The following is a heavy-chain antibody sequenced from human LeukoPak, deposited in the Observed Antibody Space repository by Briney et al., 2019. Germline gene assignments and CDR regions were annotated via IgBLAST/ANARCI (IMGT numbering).Heavy chain of an antibody. CDR1: GFTFSSYG. CDR2: IRYDGSNK. CDR3: AKDPTGYYYDSSGNYGGY. J-gene: IGHJ4*02. D-gene: IGHD3-22*01. Sequence: PGGSLRLSCAASGFTFSSYGMHWVRQAPGKGLEWVAFIRYDGSNKYYADSVKGRFTISRDNSKNTLYLQMNSLRAEDTAVYYCAKDPTGYYYDSSGNYGGYWGQGTLVTVSS. V-gene: IGHV3-30*02.